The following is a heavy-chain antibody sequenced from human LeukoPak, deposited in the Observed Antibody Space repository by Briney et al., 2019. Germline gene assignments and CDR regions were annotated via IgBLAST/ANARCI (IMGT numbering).Heavy chain of an antibody. V-gene: IGHV3-7*01. CDR3: ARAVAVAVMDY. D-gene: IGHD6-19*01. J-gene: IGHJ4*02. Sequence: GGSLRLSCAASGFTFSSYWMSWVRQAPGKGLEWVANIKQDGSEKYYVDSVKGRFTISRDNAKNSLYLQMSSLRAEDAAVYYCARAVAVAVMDYWGQGTLVTVSS. CDR2: IKQDGSEK. CDR1: GFTFSSYW.